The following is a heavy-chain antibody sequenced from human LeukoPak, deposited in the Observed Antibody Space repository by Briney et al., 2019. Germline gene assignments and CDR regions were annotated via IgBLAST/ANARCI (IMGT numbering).Heavy chain of an antibody. CDR2: IYYSGST. J-gene: IGHJ4*02. Sequence: SETLSLTCTVSGGSISSYYWSWIRQPPGKGLEWIGYIYYSGSTNYNPSLKSRVTMSVDTSKNQFSLKLSSVAAADTAVYYCARHGYSSGWYYFDYWGQGTLVTVSS. V-gene: IGHV4-59*08. CDR3: ARHGYSSGWYYFDY. D-gene: IGHD6-19*01. CDR1: GGSISSYY.